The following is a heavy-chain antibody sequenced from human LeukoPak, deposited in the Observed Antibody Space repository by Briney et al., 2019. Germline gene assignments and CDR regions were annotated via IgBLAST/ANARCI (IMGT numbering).Heavy chain of an antibody. CDR2: ISGSGGST. Sequence: GGSLRLSCAASGFTFSSYAMSWVRQAPGKGLEWVSAISGSGGSTYYADSVTGRFTISRDNSKNTLYLQMNSLRAEDTAVYYCAKDQKRSLLRDYWGQGTLVTVSS. V-gene: IGHV3-23*01. CDR1: GFTFSSYA. CDR3: AKDQKRSLLRDY. D-gene: IGHD3-22*01. J-gene: IGHJ4*02.